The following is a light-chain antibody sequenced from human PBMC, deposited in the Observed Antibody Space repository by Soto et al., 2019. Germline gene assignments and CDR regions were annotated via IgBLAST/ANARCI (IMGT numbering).Light chain of an antibody. Sequence: DIQMTQSPSTLSASVGDTVTVTCRASQSVSGWLAWYQQKPGEAPKPLIYHASNLQSGVPSRFSGSGSGTEFTLTISSLQPDDFATYYCQQYNSYSFGQGTKVDIK. CDR3: QQYNSYS. V-gene: IGKV1-5*01. J-gene: IGKJ1*01. CDR2: HAS. CDR1: QSVSGW.